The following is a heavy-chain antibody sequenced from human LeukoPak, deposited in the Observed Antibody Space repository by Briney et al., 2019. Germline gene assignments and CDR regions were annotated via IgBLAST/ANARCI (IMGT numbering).Heavy chain of an antibody. CDR1: GFTFTIYA. Sequence: GGSLRLSCSASGFTFTIYALHWVRQAPGKGLEFVSAISSNGGNTYYADSVQGRFTISRDNSKSTLCLQMNSLRAEDTAVYYCAKQLGYCSDGSCYFPYWGQGTLVTVSS. CDR3: AKQLGYCSDGSCYFPY. V-gene: IGHV3-64*04. J-gene: IGHJ4*02. CDR2: ISSNGGNT. D-gene: IGHD2-15*01.